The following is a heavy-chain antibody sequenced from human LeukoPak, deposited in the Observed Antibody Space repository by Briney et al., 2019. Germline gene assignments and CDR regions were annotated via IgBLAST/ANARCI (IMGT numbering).Heavy chain of an antibody. CDR3: ARGRPDGSGSYYKFDP. CDR1: AGSISSSNYY. V-gene: IGHV4-39*01. J-gene: IGHJ5*02. Sequence: SQTLSLTCTVSAGSISSSNYYWGWIRQPPGKGLEWIGSIYYSGRTYYNPSLKSRVTISVDTSKKQFSLKLSSVTAADTAVYYCARGRPDGSGSYYKFDPWGQGTLVTVSS. CDR2: IYYSGRT. D-gene: IGHD3-10*01.